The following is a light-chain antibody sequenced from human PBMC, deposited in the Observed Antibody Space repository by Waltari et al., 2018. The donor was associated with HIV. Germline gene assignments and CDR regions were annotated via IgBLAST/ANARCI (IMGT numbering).Light chain of an antibody. Sequence: NFMLTQPHSVSESPGKTVTISCTRSSGSISTNYVQSYQQRPGSAPTIVIYDDNQRPSGVPNRFSGSIDSSSNSASLTISGLKTEDEADYYCQSYDASNQWVFGGGTKLTVL. CDR3: QSYDASNQWV. CDR1: SGSISTNY. V-gene: IGLV6-57*03. CDR2: DDN. J-gene: IGLJ3*02.